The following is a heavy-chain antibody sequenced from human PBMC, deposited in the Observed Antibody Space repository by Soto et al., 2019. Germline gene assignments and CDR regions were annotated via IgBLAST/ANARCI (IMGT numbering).Heavy chain of an antibody. V-gene: IGHV4-39*01. D-gene: IGHD2-21*01. CDR1: GDSISSSSQY. J-gene: IGHJ5*02. Sequence: SETLCLTCSVSGDSISSSSQYWGWIRQPPGKGLEWIGSIHYSGTSYYNPSLKSRVTIFVDTSKNQLSLKLSSVTAADTAVYYCARHWIAGSSIPWGQGTLVTVSS. CDR2: IHYSGTS. CDR3: ARHWIAGSSIP.